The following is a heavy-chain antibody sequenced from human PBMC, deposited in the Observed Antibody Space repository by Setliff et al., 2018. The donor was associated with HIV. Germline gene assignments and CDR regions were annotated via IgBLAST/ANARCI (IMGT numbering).Heavy chain of an antibody. D-gene: IGHD6-19*01. CDR1: GFILRDYA. CDR2: ISGSGGST. V-gene: IGHV3-23*01. Sequence: PGGSLRLSCAASGFILRDYAMSWVRQAPGKGLAWVSAISGSGGSTYYADSVKGRFTISRDNSKNTLYLQMNSLRAEDTAVYFCARDPELKQWLVRSPSFYFDYWGQGTLVTVS. J-gene: IGHJ4*02. CDR3: ARDPELKQWLVRSPSFYFDY.